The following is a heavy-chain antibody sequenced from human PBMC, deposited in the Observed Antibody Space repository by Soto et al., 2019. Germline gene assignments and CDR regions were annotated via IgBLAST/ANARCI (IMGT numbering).Heavy chain of an antibody. CDR1: GGSISSSSYY. CDR2: IYYSGST. D-gene: IGHD5-12*01. V-gene: IGHV4-39*01. J-gene: IGHJ3*02. Sequence: SETLSLTCTVFGGSISSSSYYRGLIRQPPGKGLEWIGSIYYSGSTYYNPSLKSRVTISVDTSKNQFSLKLSSVTAADTAVYYCARQFIVATMTDAFDIWGQGTMVTVSS. CDR3: ARQFIVATMTDAFDI.